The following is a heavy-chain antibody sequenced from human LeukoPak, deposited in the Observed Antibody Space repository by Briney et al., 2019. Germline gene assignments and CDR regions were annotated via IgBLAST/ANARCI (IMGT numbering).Heavy chain of an antibody. CDR3: ARGLLSFMRSDYSNYWDNWFDP. CDR2: MNPNSGNT. Sequence: ASVKVSCKASGYTFTSYGISWVRQAPGQGLEWMGWMNPNSGNTGYAQRSQGRVTFTRNTSISTAYMELSSLRSEDTAVYYCARGLLSFMRSDYSNYWDNWFDPWGQGTLVTVSS. D-gene: IGHD4-11*01. V-gene: IGHV1-8*03. CDR1: GYTFTSYG. J-gene: IGHJ5*02.